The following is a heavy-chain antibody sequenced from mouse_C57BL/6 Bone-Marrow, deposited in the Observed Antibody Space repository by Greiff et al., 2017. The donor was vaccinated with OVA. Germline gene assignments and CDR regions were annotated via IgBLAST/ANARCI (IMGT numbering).Heavy chain of an antibody. CDR1: GYTFTSYW. Sequence: VQLQQSGAELVRPGTSVKMSCKTSGYTFTSYWMHWVKQRPGQGLEWIGAIYPGNSDTSYNQKFKGKAKLTAVTSASTAYLELSSLTNEDSAVYYCTRPYGSSPWFAYWGQGTLVTVSA. CDR2: IYPGNSDT. D-gene: IGHD1-1*01. J-gene: IGHJ3*01. CDR3: TRPYGSSPWFAY. V-gene: IGHV1-5*01.